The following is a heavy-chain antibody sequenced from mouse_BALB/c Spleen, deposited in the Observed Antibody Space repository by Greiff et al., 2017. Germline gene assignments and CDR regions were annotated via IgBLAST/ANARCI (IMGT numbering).Heavy chain of an antibody. CDR3: ARRRDGYYAMDY. Sequence: EVKLVESGGGLVKPGGSLKLSCAASGFTFSSYAMSWVRQTPEKRLEWVASISSGGSTYYPDSVKGRFTISRDNARNILYLQMSSLRSEDTAMYYCARRRDGYYAMDYWGQGTSVTVSS. CDR2: ISSGGST. J-gene: IGHJ4*01. CDR1: GFTFSSYA. D-gene: IGHD2-3*01. V-gene: IGHV5-6-5*01.